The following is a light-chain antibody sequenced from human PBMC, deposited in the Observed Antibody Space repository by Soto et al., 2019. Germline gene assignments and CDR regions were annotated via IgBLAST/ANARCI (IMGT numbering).Light chain of an antibody. CDR3: QQGYSNPLT. CDR1: QNIRSY. J-gene: IGKJ3*01. Sequence: IQMTQSPSSLSASVGGRVTITCRASQNIRSYLNWYQQKPGKAPKVLIYTASSLQTGVPSRFSGSGSGTDFTLTISSLQPEDFATYYCQQGYSNPLTFGPGTKVDIK. V-gene: IGKV1-39*01. CDR2: TAS.